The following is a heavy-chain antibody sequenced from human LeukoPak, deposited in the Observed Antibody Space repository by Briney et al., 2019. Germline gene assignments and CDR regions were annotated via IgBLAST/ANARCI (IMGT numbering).Heavy chain of an antibody. CDR1: GYTFTTYG. V-gene: IGHV1-18*01. D-gene: IGHD1-26*01. J-gene: IGHJ4*02. CDR2: ISGYSGNT. Sequence: ASVKVSCKASGYTFTTYGISWVRQAPGQGLEWVGWISGYSGNTDYAQKFQDRVTMTTDTSTSTAYMELRSLTSGDTAVYYCARDYRGSYYFYWGQGTLVTVSS. CDR3: ARDYRGSYYFY.